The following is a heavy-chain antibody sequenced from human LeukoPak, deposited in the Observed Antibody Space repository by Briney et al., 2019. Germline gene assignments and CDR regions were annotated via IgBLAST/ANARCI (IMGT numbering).Heavy chain of an antibody. V-gene: IGHV3-7*01. Sequence: GGSLRLSCAAFGFTVSSNYMSWVRQAPGKGLEWVANIKQDGSEKYYVDSVKGRFTISRDNAKNSLYLQMNSLRAEDTAVYYCATGIFLTSFDYWGQGTLVTVSS. D-gene: IGHD3-9*01. J-gene: IGHJ4*02. CDR3: ATGIFLTSFDY. CDR2: IKQDGSEK. CDR1: GFTVSSNY.